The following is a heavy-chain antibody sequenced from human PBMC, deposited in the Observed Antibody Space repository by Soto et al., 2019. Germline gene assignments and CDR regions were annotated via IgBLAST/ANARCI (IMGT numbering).Heavy chain of an antibody. Sequence: QVQLVQSGAEVKKPGSSVKVSCKASGGTFSSYAISWVRQAPGQGLEWMGGIIPIFGTANYAQKFQGRVTITADKSTSTAYMELSSLRSEDTAVYYCARDPTSGRKSSGWYGYWGQGTLVTVSS. CDR1: GGTFSSYA. J-gene: IGHJ4*02. CDR3: ARDPTSGRKSSGWYGY. D-gene: IGHD6-19*01. V-gene: IGHV1-69*06. CDR2: IIPIFGTA.